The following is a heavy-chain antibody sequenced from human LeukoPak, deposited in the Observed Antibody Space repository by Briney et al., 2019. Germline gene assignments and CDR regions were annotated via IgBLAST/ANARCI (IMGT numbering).Heavy chain of an antibody. Sequence: SGGSLRLSCAASGFTVSSSYVSWVRQAPGKGLEWVSVIYSGGNTFYADSVKGRFTISRDTSQNMLYLQMNSLRAEDTAVYFCARGGSDTAMAHDYWGQGTLVTVSS. J-gene: IGHJ4*02. CDR1: GFTVSSSY. D-gene: IGHD5-18*01. CDR3: ARGGSDTAMAHDY. CDR2: IYSGGNT. V-gene: IGHV3-66*01.